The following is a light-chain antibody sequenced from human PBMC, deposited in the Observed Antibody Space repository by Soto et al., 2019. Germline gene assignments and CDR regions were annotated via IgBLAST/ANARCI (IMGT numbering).Light chain of an antibody. Sequence: IVLTQSPGSLSLSPGERATLSCRASQSITGRSLAWYQQKPGQAPRLLISSISNRATGIPDRFSGSGSGADFTLTITRLEPEDFAVYYCQQYQNSWTFGQGTKVEIK. CDR2: SIS. CDR3: QQYQNSWT. V-gene: IGKV3-20*01. J-gene: IGKJ1*01. CDR1: QSITGRS.